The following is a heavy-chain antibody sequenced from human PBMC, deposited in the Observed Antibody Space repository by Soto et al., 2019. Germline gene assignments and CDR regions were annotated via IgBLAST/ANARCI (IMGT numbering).Heavy chain of an antibody. V-gene: IGHV3-30-3*01. CDR2: ISNDGSNK. Sequence: ESGGGVVQPGRSLRLSCAASGFIFSSYSMHWVRQAPGKGLEWVAIISNDGSNKYYVDSVKGRFTISRDNSNNTLSLQMNSLRAEDTAVYYCARDQFLDAFDIWGQGTMVTFSS. CDR1: GFIFSSYS. CDR3: ARDQFLDAFDI. J-gene: IGHJ3*02. D-gene: IGHD2-21*01.